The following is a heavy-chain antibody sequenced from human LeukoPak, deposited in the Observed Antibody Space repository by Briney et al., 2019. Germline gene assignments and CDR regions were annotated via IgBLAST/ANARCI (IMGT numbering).Heavy chain of an antibody. CDR1: GYSFTSYW. J-gene: IGHJ4*02. Sequence: GESLKISCKGSGYSFTSYWIGWVRRMPGKGLEWMGIIYPGDSDTRYSPSFQGQVTISADKSISTAYLQWSSLKASDTAMYYCATLPFFYGGNSAVDYWGQGTLVTVSS. CDR3: ATLPFFYGGNSAVDY. D-gene: IGHD4-23*01. CDR2: IYPGDSDT. V-gene: IGHV5-51*01.